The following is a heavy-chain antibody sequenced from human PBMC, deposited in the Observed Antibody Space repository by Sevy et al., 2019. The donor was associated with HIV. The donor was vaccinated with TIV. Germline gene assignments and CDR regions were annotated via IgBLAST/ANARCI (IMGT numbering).Heavy chain of an antibody. CDR3: AKVLNPALESMMEVTVRSLKGFDV. J-gene: IGHJ3*01. D-gene: IGHD3-22*01. V-gene: IGHV3-23*01. CDR1: GFTFNTHV. Sequence: GGSLRLSCAASGFTFNTHVMNWVRQAPGKGLEWVSSISGFGNTYYADSVRGRFTISRDNAKNTLYLQMNSLRADDTAVYYCAKVLNPALESMMEVTVRSLKGFDVWGQGTMVTVPS. CDR2: ISGFGNT.